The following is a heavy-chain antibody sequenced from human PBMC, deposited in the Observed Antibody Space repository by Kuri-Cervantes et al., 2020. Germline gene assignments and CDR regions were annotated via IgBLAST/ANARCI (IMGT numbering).Heavy chain of an antibody. CDR1: GYSISSGYY. CDR2: IYESGSN. D-gene: IGHD1-26*01. J-gene: IGHJ1*01. V-gene: IGHV4-38-2*02. CDR3: ARVGGDMPTTSPKFFQH. Sequence: SETLSLTCTVSGYSISSGYYWGWIRQTPEKGLEWIGSIYESGSNYYTPSLESRVTLSVDTSKNQISLRLTSVTAADTAIYYCARVGGDMPTTSPKFFQHWGHGTLVTVSS.